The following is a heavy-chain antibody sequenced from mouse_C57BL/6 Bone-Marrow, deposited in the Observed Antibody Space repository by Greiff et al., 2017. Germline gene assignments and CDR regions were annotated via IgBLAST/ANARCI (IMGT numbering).Heavy chain of an antibody. V-gene: IGHV3-1*01. Sequence: EVKLVESGPGMVKPSQSLSLTCTVTGYSITSGYDWHWLRHFPGNKLEWMGYISYSGSTNYNPSLKSRISITHDTSKNHIFLKLNSVTTEDTANDYCARAQRRLRGGFAYWGQGTLVTVSA. D-gene: IGHD3-2*02. CDR1: GYSITSGYD. CDR2: ISYSGST. CDR3: ARAQRRLRGGFAY. J-gene: IGHJ3*01.